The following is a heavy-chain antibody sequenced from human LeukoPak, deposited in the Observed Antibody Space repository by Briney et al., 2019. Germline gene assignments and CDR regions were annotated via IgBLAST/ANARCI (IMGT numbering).Heavy chain of an antibody. Sequence: GASVKVSCKASGYTFTGYYMHWARQAPGKGLEWMGGFDPEDGETIYAQKFQGRVTMTEDTSTDTAYMELSSLRSEDTAVYYCATARYCGGDCYSAFGYWGQGTLVTVSS. J-gene: IGHJ4*02. CDR2: FDPEDGET. CDR3: ATARYCGGDCYSAFGY. D-gene: IGHD2-21*02. CDR1: GYTFTGYY. V-gene: IGHV1-24*01.